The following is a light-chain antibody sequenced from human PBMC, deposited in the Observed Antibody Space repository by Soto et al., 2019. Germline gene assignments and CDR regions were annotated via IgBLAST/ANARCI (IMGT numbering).Light chain of an antibody. V-gene: IGKV3-20*01. J-gene: IGKJ1*01. Sequence: EIALTQSPGTLSLSPGEGATLSCRASQSLSSSYLAWSQQKPGQAPRLLIYGASSRATGIPDRFSGSGSGTDFTLTLSRLEPEDFAVYYCPQYGSFGQGTKVDI. CDR2: GAS. CDR3: PQYGS. CDR1: QSLSSSY.